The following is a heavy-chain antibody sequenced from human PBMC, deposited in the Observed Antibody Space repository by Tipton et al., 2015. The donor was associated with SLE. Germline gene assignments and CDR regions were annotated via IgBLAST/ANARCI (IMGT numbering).Heavy chain of an antibody. D-gene: IGHD6-19*01. V-gene: IGHV4-61*01. CDR2: IYYSSYT. CDR1: GYSISSGYY. CDR3: ARVRGGWANDASDI. Sequence: GLVKPSETLSLTCNVSGYSISSGYYWSWIRQPPGKGLEWIGYIYYSSYTNYNPSLKSRVTTSFDRSKNQFSLNLNSVTAADTATYYCARVRGGWANDASDIWGQGTMVTVSS. J-gene: IGHJ3*02.